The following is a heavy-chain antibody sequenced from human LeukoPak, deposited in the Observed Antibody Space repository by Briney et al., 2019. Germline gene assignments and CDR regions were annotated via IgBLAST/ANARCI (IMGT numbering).Heavy chain of an antibody. V-gene: IGHV3-64*01. CDR3: ARDGPGYSSGWYWFDP. CDR1: GFTFSTYV. CDR2: ISHNGDST. D-gene: IGHD6-13*01. Sequence: PGGSLRLSCAASGFTFSTYVMHWVRQAPGKGLEYVSTISHNGDSTFYANPVKGRFIISRDNSKNTLYLQMGSLRPEDMAVYYCARDGPGYSSGWYWFDPWGQGTLVTVSS. J-gene: IGHJ5*02.